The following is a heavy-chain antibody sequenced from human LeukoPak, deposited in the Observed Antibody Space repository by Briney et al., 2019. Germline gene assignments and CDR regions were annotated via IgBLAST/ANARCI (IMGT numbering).Heavy chain of an antibody. J-gene: IGHJ6*04. CDR3: AELGITMIGGV. Sequence: GGSLRLSCAASGFTFSTYNMNWVRQAPGKGLEWVSSISTSSTYIYYADSVKGRFTISRDNAKNSLYLQMNSLRAEDTAVYYCAELGITMIGGVWGKGTTVTISS. CDR2: ISTSSTYI. V-gene: IGHV3-21*01. CDR1: GFTFSTYN. D-gene: IGHD3-10*02.